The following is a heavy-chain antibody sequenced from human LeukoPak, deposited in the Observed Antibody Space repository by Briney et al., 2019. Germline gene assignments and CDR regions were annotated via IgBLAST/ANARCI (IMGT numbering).Heavy chain of an antibody. D-gene: IGHD3-22*01. CDR2: INTDGSTT. J-gene: IGHJ3*02. Sequence: PGGSLRLSCAASEFTFSSYWMHWVRQAPGKGLVWVSRINTDGSTTNYADSVKGRFTISRDNAKNTLYLQMNSLRAGDTALYYCAKDISYDSSSAAFDIWGQGTMVTVSS. CDR1: EFTFSSYW. CDR3: AKDISYDSSSAAFDI. V-gene: IGHV3-74*01.